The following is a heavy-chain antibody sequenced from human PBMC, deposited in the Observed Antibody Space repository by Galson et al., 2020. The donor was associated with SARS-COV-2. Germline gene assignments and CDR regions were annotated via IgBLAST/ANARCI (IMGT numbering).Heavy chain of an antibody. Sequence: GESLKISCAASGFTFSSYSMNWVRQAPGKGLEWVSSISSSSSYIYYADSVKGRFTISRDNAKNSLYLQMNSLRAEDTAVYYCARDSGYSSSLDFDYWGQGTLVTVSS. CDR1: GFTFSSYS. V-gene: IGHV3-21*01. D-gene: IGHD6-6*01. CDR2: ISSSSSYI. J-gene: IGHJ4*02. CDR3: ARDSGYSSSLDFDY.